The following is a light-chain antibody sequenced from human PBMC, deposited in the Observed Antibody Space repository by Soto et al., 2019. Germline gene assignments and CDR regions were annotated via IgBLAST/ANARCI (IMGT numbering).Light chain of an antibody. Sequence: QSVLTQPPSASASLGASVKLTCTLSRGHSSYAIAWHQQQPEKGPRYLMKLNSDGSHSKGDGIPDRFSGSSSGAERYLTISSLQSEDEADYYCQTWGTGIQVFGGGTQLPVL. V-gene: IGLV4-69*01. CDR2: LNSDGSH. CDR3: QTWGTGIQV. J-gene: IGLJ2*01. CDR1: RGHSSYA.